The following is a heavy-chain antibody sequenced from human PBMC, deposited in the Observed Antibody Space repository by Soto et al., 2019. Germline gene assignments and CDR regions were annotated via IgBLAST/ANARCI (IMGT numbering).Heavy chain of an antibody. Sequence: GASVKVSCKASGYTFTGYYMPWVRQAPGQGLEWMGWINPNSGGTNYAQKFQGWVTMTRDTSISTAYMELSRLRSDDTAVYYCARVTSYYYDSSGSLGWFDPWGQGTLVTVSS. D-gene: IGHD3-22*01. J-gene: IGHJ5*02. CDR3: ARVTSYYYDSSGSLGWFDP. CDR2: INPNSGGT. V-gene: IGHV1-2*04. CDR1: GYTFTGYY.